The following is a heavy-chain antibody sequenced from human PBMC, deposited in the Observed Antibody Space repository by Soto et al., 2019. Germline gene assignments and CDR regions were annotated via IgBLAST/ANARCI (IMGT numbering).Heavy chain of an antibody. CDR3: ARGRHDFWSGWLPGQPYGMDV. CDR2: IWYDGSNK. V-gene: IGHV3-33*01. J-gene: IGHJ6*02. CDR1: GFTFSSYG. D-gene: IGHD3-3*01. Sequence: PGGSLRLSCAASGFTFSSYGMHWVRQAPGKGLEWVAVIWYDGSNKYYADSVKGRFTISRDNSKNTLYLQMNSLRAEDTAVYYCARGRHDFWSGWLPGQPYGMDVWGQGTTVTVSS.